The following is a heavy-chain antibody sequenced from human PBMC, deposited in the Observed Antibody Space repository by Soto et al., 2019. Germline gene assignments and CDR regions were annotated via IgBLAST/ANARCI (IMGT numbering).Heavy chain of an antibody. CDR1: GGSFSGYY. D-gene: IGHD4-17*01. V-gene: IGHV4-34*01. Sequence: QVQLQQWGAGLLKPSETLSLTCAVYGGSFSGYYWSWIRQPPGKGLEWIGEINHSGSTNYNPSLKSRVTISVDTSKNQFSLRLSSVTAADTAVYYCVRCPAVTKYDYYYYMDVWGKGTTVTVSS. CDR3: VRCPAVTKYDYYYYMDV. CDR2: INHSGST. J-gene: IGHJ6*03.